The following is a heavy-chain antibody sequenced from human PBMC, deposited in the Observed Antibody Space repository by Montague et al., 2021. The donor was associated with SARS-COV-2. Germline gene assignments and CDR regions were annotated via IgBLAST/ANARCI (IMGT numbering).Heavy chain of an antibody. Sequence: SETRSLTCTVSGGSVNSGSYSWDWLRQPPGKGLEWIGSIHYSGSTSYNPSLKSRVTISIDTSKNNFSLRVNSVTAADSAVYFCARRPGASYYVFWSGGFDIWGQGTMVTIS. CDR1: GGSVNSGSYS. CDR2: IHYSGST. J-gene: IGHJ3*02. CDR3: ARRPGASYYVFWSGGFDI. D-gene: IGHD3-3*01. V-gene: IGHV4-39*01.